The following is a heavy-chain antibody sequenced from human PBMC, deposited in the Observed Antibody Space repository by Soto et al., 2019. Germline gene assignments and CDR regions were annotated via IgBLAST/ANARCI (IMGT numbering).Heavy chain of an antibody. D-gene: IGHD2-15*01. CDR1: GYTFARYG. Sequence: ASVKVSCKTSGYTFARYGISWVRQVPGQGLEWMGWISTYNDNTKYAQKLKGRVTMSTDTSTDTVYMELRSLTSDDTAVYYCAREGYCSSGSCALYSRDFFGMDVWGQGTTVTVSS. J-gene: IGHJ6*02. CDR3: AREGYCSSGSCALYSRDFFGMDV. V-gene: IGHV1-18*01. CDR2: ISTYNDNT.